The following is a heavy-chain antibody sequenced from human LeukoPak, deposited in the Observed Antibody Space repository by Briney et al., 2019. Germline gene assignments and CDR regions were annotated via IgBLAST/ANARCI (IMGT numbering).Heavy chain of an antibody. V-gene: IGHV4-38-2*02. CDR2: IYHSGST. Sequence: PSETLSLTCTVSGYSISSGYYWGWIRQPPGKGVEWIGSIYHSGSTYYNPSLKSRVTISVDTSKNQFSLKLSSVTAADTAVYYCARVGNIAVAYDLDYWGQGTLVTVSS. J-gene: IGHJ4*02. CDR1: GYSISSGYY. D-gene: IGHD6-19*01. CDR3: ARVGNIAVAYDLDY.